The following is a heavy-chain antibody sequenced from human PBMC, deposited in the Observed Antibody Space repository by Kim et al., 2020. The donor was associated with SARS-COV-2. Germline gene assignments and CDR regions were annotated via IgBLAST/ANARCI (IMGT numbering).Heavy chain of an antibody. D-gene: IGHD3-9*01. Sequence: SETLSLTCTVSGGSISSGDYYWSWIRQPPGKGLEWIGYIYYSGSTYYNPSLKSRVTISVDTSKNQFSLKLSSVTAADTAVYYCARDRGESDYDILTGYSHYFDYWGQGTLVTVSS. CDR2: IYYSGST. CDR1: GGSISSGDYY. V-gene: IGHV4-30-4*01. CDR3: ARDRGESDYDILTGYSHYFDY. J-gene: IGHJ4*02.